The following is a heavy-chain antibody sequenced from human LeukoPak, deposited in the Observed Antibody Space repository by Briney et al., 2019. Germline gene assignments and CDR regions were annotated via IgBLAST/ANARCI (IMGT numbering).Heavy chain of an antibody. J-gene: IGHJ4*02. CDR2: ISGSGGST. CDR1: GFTFSSYA. D-gene: IGHD3-10*01. Sequence: GGSLRLSCAASGFTFSSYAMSWVRQAPGKGLEWVSAISGSGGSTYYADSVKGRFTISRDNSKNTLYLQMNSLRAEDTAVYYCAEAPSFGELALDYWGQGTLVTVSS. CDR3: AEAPSFGELALDY. V-gene: IGHV3-23*01.